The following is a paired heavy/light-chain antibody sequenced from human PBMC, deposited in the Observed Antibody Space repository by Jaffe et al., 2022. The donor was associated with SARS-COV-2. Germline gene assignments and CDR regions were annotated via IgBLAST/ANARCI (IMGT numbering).Light chain of an antibody. CDR3: MQSIQAPYT. J-gene: IGKJ2*01. Sequence: DIVMTQNPISLSVTPGQPASISCKSSQSLLLSDGRTYSYWYLQKPGQPPHLLIYEASNRFSGVPDRFSGSGSGTDFTLNISRVEAEDVGVYYCMQSIQAPYTFGQGTKLEIK. CDR2: EAS. CDR1: QSLLLSDGRTY. V-gene: IGKV2D-29*01.
Heavy chain of an antibody. CDR3: ARDGLVRGLTKFDH. J-gene: IGHJ4*02. D-gene: IGHD3-10*01. CDR1: GYTFTNYA. V-gene: IGHV1-3*01. Sequence: QVQLVQSGPEVKKPGASVKLSCKASGYTFTNYAVHWVRQAPGQRLEWMGWISAGDGNIRYSQNFQGRVTISQDISANTAYMELSSLRSEDTAVYYCARDGLVRGLTKFDHWGRGTLVTVSS. CDR2: ISAGDGNI.